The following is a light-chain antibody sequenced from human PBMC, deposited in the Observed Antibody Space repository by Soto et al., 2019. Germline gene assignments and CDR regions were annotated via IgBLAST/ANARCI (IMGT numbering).Light chain of an antibody. CDR3: SSYTTSSALV. J-gene: IGLJ2*01. CDR1: SSDVGGYDY. V-gene: IGLV2-14*01. CDR2: EVT. Sequence: QSALTQPASVSGSPGQSITISCTGTSSDVGGYDYVSWYQQHPGKVPKLIIYEVTKWPSGVSHRFSGSKSGNAASLTISGLQAEDEADYYCSSYTTSSALVFGGGTKLTVL.